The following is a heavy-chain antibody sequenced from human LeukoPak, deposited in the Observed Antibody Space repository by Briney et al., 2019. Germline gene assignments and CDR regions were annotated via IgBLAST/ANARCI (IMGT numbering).Heavy chain of an antibody. CDR2: IHPYSGGT. CDR3: ARACTSGCSDLDY. CDR1: GYTFTDYY. Sequence: ASVKVSCKASGYTFTDYYMHWVRQGPGQGLEWMGWIHPYSGGTNYAQKFQGRVTTTRDTSISTAYMELSTLRSDDTAVYFCARACTSGCSDLDYWGQGTLVTVSS. J-gene: IGHJ4*02. V-gene: IGHV1-2*02. D-gene: IGHD6-19*01.